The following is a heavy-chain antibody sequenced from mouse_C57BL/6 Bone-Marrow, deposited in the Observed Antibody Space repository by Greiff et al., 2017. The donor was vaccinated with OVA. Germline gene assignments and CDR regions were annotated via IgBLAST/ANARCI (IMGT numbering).Heavy chain of an antibody. Sequence: EVKLVESGGGLVQSGRSLRFSCATSGFTFSDFYMEWVRQAPGKGLEWIAASRNKANDYTTEYSATEKGRFIVSKDTSQSILYLPMNALSAQDTAISYCASYALCYGPRYWYFDVWGTGTTVTVSS. J-gene: IGHJ1*03. CDR1: GFTFSDFY. CDR3: ASYALCYGPRYWYFDV. D-gene: IGHD1-1*01. V-gene: IGHV7-1*01. CDR2: SRNKANDYTT.